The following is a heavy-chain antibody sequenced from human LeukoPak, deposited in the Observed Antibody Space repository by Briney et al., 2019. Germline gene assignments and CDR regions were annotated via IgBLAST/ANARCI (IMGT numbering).Heavy chain of an antibody. D-gene: IGHD1-26*01. Sequence: GGSLRLSCAASGFTFSSYSMNWVRQAPGKGLEWVSYISSSSSPIYYADSVKGRFTISRDNAKNSLYLQMNSLRAEDTAVYYCARDLSGSYYFDYWGQGTLVTVSS. CDR2: ISSSSSPI. CDR1: GFTFSSYS. V-gene: IGHV3-48*01. J-gene: IGHJ4*02. CDR3: ARDLSGSYYFDY.